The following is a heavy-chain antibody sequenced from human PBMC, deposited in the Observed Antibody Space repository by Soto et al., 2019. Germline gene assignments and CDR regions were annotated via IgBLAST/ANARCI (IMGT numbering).Heavy chain of an antibody. J-gene: IGHJ4*02. Sequence: GESLKISCKGSGYSFTNYWIGWVRQMPGKGLEWMGIVNPADSDTRYSPSFQGQVTVSVDKSISTAYLQRGSLKASDTAMYYCVRPDSTGYYTHWGQGTPVTVSS. D-gene: IGHD3-3*01. CDR1: GYSFTNYW. CDR3: VRPDSTGYYTH. CDR2: VNPADSDT. V-gene: IGHV5-51*01.